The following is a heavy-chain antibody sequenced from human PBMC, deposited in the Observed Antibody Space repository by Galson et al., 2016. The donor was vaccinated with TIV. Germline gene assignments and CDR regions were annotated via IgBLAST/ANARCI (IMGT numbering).Heavy chain of an antibody. D-gene: IGHD2-8*01. CDR3: AVWANTYYFAL. CDR2: IDPSGSGT. V-gene: IGHV1-46*01. CDR1: GYTFINYY. J-gene: IGHJ4*02. Sequence: SVKVSCKASGYTFINYYMRWVRQAPGQGLEWVRVIDPSGSGTGYPQKFQGRVTMTRDTSTNTVHMELSSLTSDATAVFYCAVWANTYYFALWGQGTLITVSS.